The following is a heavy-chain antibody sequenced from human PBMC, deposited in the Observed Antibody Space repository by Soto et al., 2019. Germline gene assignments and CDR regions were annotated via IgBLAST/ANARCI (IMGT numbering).Heavy chain of an antibody. CDR2: ISGSGGST. CDR1: GFTFSSYA. V-gene: IGHV3-23*01. CDR3: ANSGPSSGSYRLHHFDY. Sequence: GGSLRLSCAAAGFTFSSYAMSWVRQAPGKGLEWVSAISGSGGSTYYADSVKGRFTISRDNSKNTLYLQMNSLRAEDTAVYYCANSGPSSGSYRLHHFDYWGQGTLVTVYS. J-gene: IGHJ4*02. D-gene: IGHD1-26*01.